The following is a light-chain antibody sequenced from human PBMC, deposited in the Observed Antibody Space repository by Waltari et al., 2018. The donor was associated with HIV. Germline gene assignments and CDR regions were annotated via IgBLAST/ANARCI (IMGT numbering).Light chain of an antibody. J-gene: IGLJ2*01. CDR2: EDS. V-gene: IGLV3-10*01. Sequence: SYELTQPPSVSVSPGQTARITCSGDALPKKYAFWYQQKSGQAPVLVIYEDSKRPSGIPGGFSGSRPGTIAPLAIRWAQVEDGADYYCYSTDSLCYPSFGGGTKLTLL. CDR3: YSTDSLCYPS. CDR1: ALPKKY.